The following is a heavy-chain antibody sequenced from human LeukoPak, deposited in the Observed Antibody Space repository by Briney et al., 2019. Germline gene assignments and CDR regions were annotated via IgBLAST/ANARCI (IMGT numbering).Heavy chain of an antibody. CDR2: ISSGSSTI. CDR1: GFTFSSYA. Sequence: GGSLRLSCAASGFTFSSYAMSWVRQAPGEGLEWISYISSGSSTIFYADSVKGRFTISRDNAKNSLYLQMNSLRAEDTAVYYCASDCSGGSLRYWGQGTLVTVSS. CDR3: ASDCSGGSLRY. D-gene: IGHD2-15*01. V-gene: IGHV3-48*01. J-gene: IGHJ4*02.